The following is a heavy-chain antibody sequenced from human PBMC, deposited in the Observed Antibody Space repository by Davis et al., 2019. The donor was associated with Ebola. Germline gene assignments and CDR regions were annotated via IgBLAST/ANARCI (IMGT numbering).Heavy chain of an antibody. Sequence: ASAQVSCKAPGHTFSNYAMHWVRQAPGQRLEWMGWINAGNGNTKYSQKFQGRVTITRDTSASTAYMELSSLRSEDTAVYYCAAGSSWYHAFDIWGQGTMVTVSS. D-gene: IGHD6-13*01. J-gene: IGHJ3*02. CDR3: AAGSSWYHAFDI. V-gene: IGHV1-3*01. CDR1: GHTFSNYA. CDR2: INAGNGNT.